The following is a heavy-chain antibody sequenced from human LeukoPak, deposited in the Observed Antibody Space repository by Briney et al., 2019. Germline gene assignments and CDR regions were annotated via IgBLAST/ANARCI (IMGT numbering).Heavy chain of an antibody. V-gene: IGHV3-30*03. J-gene: IGHJ4*02. CDR3: XXXAXAYYDILTGYLDY. D-gene: IGHD3-9*01. CDR2: TSYDGSNK. CDR1: GFTFSAYS. Sequence: GGSLRLSCAASGFTFSAYSMNWVRQAPGKGLEWVAVTSYDGSNKYYADSVKGRLTISRDNSKNTLYLQMNSLRAEDTAVYYCXXXAXAYYDILTGYLDYWGQGTLVTVSS.